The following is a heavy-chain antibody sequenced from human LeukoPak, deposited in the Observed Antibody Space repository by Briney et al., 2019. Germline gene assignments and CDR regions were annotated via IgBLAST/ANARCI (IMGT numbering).Heavy chain of an antibody. V-gene: IGHV1-18*01. D-gene: IGHD6-13*01. CDR2: ISAYNGNT. Sequence: ASVKVSCKASGGTFSSYAISWVRQAPGQGLEWMGWISAYNGNTNYAQKLQGRVTMTTDTSTSTAYMELRSLRSDDTAVYYCARGLHLGSWYFYWGQGTLVTVSS. CDR3: ARGLHLGSWYFY. CDR1: GGTFSSYA. J-gene: IGHJ4*02.